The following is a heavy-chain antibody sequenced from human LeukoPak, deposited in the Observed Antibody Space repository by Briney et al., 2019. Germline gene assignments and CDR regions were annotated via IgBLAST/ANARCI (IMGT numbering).Heavy chain of an antibody. J-gene: IGHJ4*02. V-gene: IGHV3-23*01. CDR1: GFTFSSYA. CDR3: ARGRDSSSSYPGY. CDR2: ISGSGGST. Sequence: GGSLRLSCAASGFTFSSYAMSWVRQAPGEGLEWVSVISGSGGSTYYADSVKGRFTISRDNVKNSLYLQMNSLRAEDTAVYYCARGRDSSSSYPGYWGQGTLVTVSS. D-gene: IGHD6-6*01.